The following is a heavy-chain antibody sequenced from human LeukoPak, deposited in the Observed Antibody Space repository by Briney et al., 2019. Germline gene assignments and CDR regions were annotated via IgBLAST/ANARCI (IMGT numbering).Heavy chain of an antibody. J-gene: IGHJ4*02. D-gene: IGHD3-22*01. CDR1: GYIFTSYG. V-gene: IGHV1-18*01. CDR3: ARDRVDYYDSSGYWTDY. CDR2: ISAYNGDT. Sequence: ASVKVSCKAVGYIFTSYGISWVRQAPGQGLEWMGWISAYNGDTNYAQKLQGRVTMTTDTSTSTAYMEMRSLRSDDTAVYYCARDRVDYYDSSGYWTDYWGQGTLVTVSS.